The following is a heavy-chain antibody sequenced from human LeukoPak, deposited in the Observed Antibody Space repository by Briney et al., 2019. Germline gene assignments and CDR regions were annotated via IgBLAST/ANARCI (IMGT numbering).Heavy chain of an antibody. CDR2: INPNSGGT. J-gene: IGHJ4*02. CDR1: GYTFTGYY. Sequence: ASVKVSCKASGYTFTGYYMHWVRQAPGQGLEWIGWINPNSGGTNYAQKFQGRVTMTRDTSISTAYMELSRLRSDDTAVYYCAWRNYCSSTSCPQGGFDYWGQGTLVTVSS. CDR3: AWRNYCSSTSCPQGGFDY. D-gene: IGHD2-2*01. V-gene: IGHV1-2*02.